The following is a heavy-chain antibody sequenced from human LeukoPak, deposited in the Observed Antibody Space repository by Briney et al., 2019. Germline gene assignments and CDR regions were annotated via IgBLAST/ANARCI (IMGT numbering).Heavy chain of an antibody. CDR3: AREGNYDFWSGYYYFDY. Sequence: SQTLSLTCAISGDSVSRSSAAWNWIRQSPSRGLEWLGRTYYRSKWYNDYAVSVKSRITINPDTSKNQFSLQLNSVAPEDTAVYYCAREGNYDFWSGYYYFDYWGQGTLVTVSS. CDR2: TYYRSKWYN. D-gene: IGHD3-3*01. J-gene: IGHJ4*02. CDR1: GDSVSRSSAA. V-gene: IGHV6-1*01.